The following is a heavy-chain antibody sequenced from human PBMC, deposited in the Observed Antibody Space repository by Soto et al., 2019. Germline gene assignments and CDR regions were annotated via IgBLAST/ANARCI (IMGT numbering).Heavy chain of an antibody. J-gene: IGHJ4*02. V-gene: IGHV3-23*01. D-gene: IGHD3-10*01. CDR3: ARGFSAGKGSPPDF. CDR2: FSVTGPST. CDR1: GFTFSTYA. Sequence: GGSLRLSCAASGFTFSTYAMSWVRQAPGKWLEWVSTFSVTGPSTFYADSVKGRFTISRDNSKNTLSLQMNSLRDGDTAVYYCARGFSAGKGSPPDFWGQGTLVTVSS.